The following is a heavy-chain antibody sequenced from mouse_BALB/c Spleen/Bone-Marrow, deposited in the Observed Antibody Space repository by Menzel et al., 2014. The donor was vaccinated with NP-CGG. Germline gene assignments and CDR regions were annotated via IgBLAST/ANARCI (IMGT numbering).Heavy chain of an antibody. J-gene: IGHJ4*01. CDR1: GFNIKDTY. CDR3: ARYYYRTMDY. D-gene: IGHD1-1*01. V-gene: IGHV14-3*02. Sequence: VQLKESGAELVKPGASVKLSCTASGFNIKDTYMHWVKQRPEQGLEWIGRIDPANGNTKYDPKFQGRATVTADTSSSTACLQLSSLTSEDTAVYYCARYYYRTMDYWGQGTSVTVSP. CDR2: IDPANGNT.